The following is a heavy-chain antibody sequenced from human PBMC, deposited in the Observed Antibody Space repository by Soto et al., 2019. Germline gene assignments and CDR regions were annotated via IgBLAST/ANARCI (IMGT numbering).Heavy chain of an antibody. V-gene: IGHV1-18*01. CDR1: GYTFTSYG. CDR3: ARVVGGYSSSSVDNYYYCMDV. D-gene: IGHD6-6*01. CDR2: ISAYNGNT. Sequence: ASVKVSCKASGYTFTSYGISWVRQAPGQGLEWMGWISAYNGNTNYAQKLQGRVTMTTDTSTSTAYMELRSLRSDDTAVYYCARVVGGYSSSSVDNYYYCMDVWGQGTTVTVSS. J-gene: IGHJ6*02.